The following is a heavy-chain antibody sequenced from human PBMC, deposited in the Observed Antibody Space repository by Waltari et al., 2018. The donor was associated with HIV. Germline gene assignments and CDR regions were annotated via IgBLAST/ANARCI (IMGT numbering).Heavy chain of an antibody. D-gene: IGHD3-9*01. CDR2: IYHSGRT. V-gene: IGHV4-4*02. CDR1: GGSISSSNW. J-gene: IGHJ6*02. Sequence: QVQLQESGPGLVKPSGTLSLTCAVSGGSISSSNWWSWVRQPPGKGLEWIGEIYHSGRTNYNPFLKSRVTISVDKSKNQFSLKLSSVTASDTAVYYCARDQKRDYDILTGTYGMDVWGQGTTVTVSS. CDR3: ARDQKRDYDILTGTYGMDV.